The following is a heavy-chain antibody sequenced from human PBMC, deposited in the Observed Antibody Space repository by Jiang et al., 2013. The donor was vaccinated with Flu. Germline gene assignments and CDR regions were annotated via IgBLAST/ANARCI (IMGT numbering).Heavy chain of an antibody. D-gene: IGHD3-16*01. CDR3: ARGLTWGRYGANLYYIDY. J-gene: IGHJ4*02. CDR2: IYSDGDT. V-gene: IGHV3-53*01. Sequence: LESGGGLIQPGGSLRLSCAVSGFIVRNNYMTWVRQAPGKGLEWVSVIYSDGDTYYGDSVKGRFTISRDMSKNTVHLQMNSLRGEDAAVYYCARGLTWGRYGANLYYIDYWGPGTLVTVSS. CDR1: GFIVRNNY.